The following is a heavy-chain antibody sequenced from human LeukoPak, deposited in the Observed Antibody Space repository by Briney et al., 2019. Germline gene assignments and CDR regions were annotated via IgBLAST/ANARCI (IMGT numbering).Heavy chain of an antibody. CDR3: ARDIHGALDY. J-gene: IGHJ4*02. D-gene: IGHD5-24*01. V-gene: IGHV3-7*04. CDR2: IKQDGSDI. CDR1: GFTFSTYW. Sequence: TGGSLRLSCAASGFTFSTYWMAWVRQAPGKGLEWVANIKQDGSDINYVDSVKGRFTISRDNAKNSLYLQMNSLRAEDTALYFCARDIHGALDYWGQGTLVTVSS.